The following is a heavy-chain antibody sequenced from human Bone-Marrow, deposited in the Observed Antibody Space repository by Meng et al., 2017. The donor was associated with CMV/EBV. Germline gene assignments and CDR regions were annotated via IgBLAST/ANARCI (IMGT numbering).Heavy chain of an antibody. CDR2: ISAYNGNT. CDR1: AYAFDSDG. V-gene: IGHV1-18*01. J-gene: IGHJ4*02. CDR3: AMDGPFGELFLYFDY. Sequence: AKVLFRDSAYAFDSDGTSWGRQGPGPGLERMGWISAYNGNTTYAQKPQGRVTMTTDTTTSTAYMELRSLISDDTAVYYCAMDGPFGELFLYFDYWGQGTLVTVSS. D-gene: IGHD3-10*01.